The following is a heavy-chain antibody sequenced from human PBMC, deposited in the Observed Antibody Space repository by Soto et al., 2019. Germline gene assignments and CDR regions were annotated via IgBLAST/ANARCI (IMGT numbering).Heavy chain of an antibody. CDR2: IWYDGSNK. CDR1: GFTFSSYG. V-gene: IGHV3-33*06. D-gene: IGHD6-13*01. CDR3: AKEGSGEYSSSWYDY. J-gene: IGHJ4*02. Sequence: GGSLRLSCAASGFTFSSYGMHWVRQAPGKGLEWVAVIWYDGSNKYYADSVKGRLTISRDNSKNTLYLQMNSLRAEDTAVYYCAKEGSGEYSSSWYDYWGQGTLVTVSS.